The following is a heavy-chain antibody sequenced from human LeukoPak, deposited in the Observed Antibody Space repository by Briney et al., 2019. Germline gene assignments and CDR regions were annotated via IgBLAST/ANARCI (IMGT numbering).Heavy chain of an antibody. V-gene: IGHV4-34*01. D-gene: IGHD1-26*01. J-gene: IGHJ6*02. CDR2: INESGST. Sequence: SETLSLTCAVYGGPFSHYYWTWIRQPPGKGLEWIGEINESGSTNYDPSLKSRVPISVDTSKTHFSLNLTSVTAADTAVYYCASRIGRYLYYFGMDVWGQGTTVTVSS. CDR1: GGPFSHYY. CDR3: ASRIGRYLYYFGMDV.